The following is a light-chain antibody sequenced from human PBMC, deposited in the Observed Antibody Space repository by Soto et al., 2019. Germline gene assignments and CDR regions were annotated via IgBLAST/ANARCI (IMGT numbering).Light chain of an antibody. V-gene: IGLV2-23*01. CDR2: EGT. J-gene: IGLJ1*01. CDR1: SSNVGSYDL. CDR3: CSYAGSNTLYV. Sequence: QSALTQPASVSGSPGQSITISCTGTSSNVGSYDLVSWYQQHPGEAPKLMIYEGTKRPSGVSNRFSGSKSANTASLTISGLQPEDAADYYCCSYAGSNTLYVFGTGTKLTVL.